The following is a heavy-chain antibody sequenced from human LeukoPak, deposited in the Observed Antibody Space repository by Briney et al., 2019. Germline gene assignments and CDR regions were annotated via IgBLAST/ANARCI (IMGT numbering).Heavy chain of an antibody. CDR1: GYTFTGYY. V-gene: IGHV1-2*02. Sequence: ASVKVSCKASGYTFTGYYTHWVRQAPGQGLEWMGWINPNSGGTNYAQKFQGRVTMTRDTSISTAYMELSGLRSDDTAVYYCARGSEMATTRPPFDYWGQGTLVTVSS. CDR3: ARGSEMATTRPPFDY. CDR2: INPNSGGT. J-gene: IGHJ4*02. D-gene: IGHD5-24*01.